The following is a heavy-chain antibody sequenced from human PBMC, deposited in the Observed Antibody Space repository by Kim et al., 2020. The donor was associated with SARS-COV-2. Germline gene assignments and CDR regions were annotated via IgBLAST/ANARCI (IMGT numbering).Heavy chain of an antibody. V-gene: IGHV4-34*01. J-gene: IGHJ4*02. CDR1: GGSFSGFY. D-gene: IGHD1-7*01. Sequence: SETLSLTCAVYGGSFSGFYWSWIRQPPGKGLEWIGEINHSGSTNYNPSLKSRVTISVDTSKNQFSLKLTSVTAADTAVYYCARGATTFDYWGQGTLVTVSS. CDR2: INHSGST. CDR3: ARGATTFDY.